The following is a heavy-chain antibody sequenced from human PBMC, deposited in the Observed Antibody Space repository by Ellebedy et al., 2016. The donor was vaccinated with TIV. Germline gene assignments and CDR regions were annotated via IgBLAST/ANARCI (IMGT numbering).Heavy chain of an antibody. J-gene: IGHJ5*02. V-gene: IGHV4-59*01. CDR3: ARGHSPYSGYPFDP. D-gene: IGHD5-12*01. CDR1: GGSFSGYY. CDR2: IYYSGST. Sequence: SETLSLXCAVYGGSFSGYYWSWIRQPPGKGLEWIGYIYYSGSTNYNPSLKSRVTISVDTSKNQFSLKLSSVTAADTAVYYCARGHSPYSGYPFDPWGQGTLVTVSS.